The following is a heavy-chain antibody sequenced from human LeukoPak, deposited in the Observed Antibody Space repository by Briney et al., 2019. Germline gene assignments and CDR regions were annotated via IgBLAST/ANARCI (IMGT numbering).Heavy chain of an antibody. V-gene: IGHV1-69*05. CDR2: IIPIFGTA. CDR1: GGTFSSYA. Sequence: SSVKVSCKASGGTFSSYAISWVRQAPGQGREWMGGIIPIFGTANYAQKFQGRGTITTDESTSTAYMELSSLRSEETAVYHCARPGASLGTLSLNDLPXNWSDPSGQGNLVTVSS. J-gene: IGHJ5*02. CDR3: ARPGASLGTLSLNDLPXNWSDP. D-gene: IGHD3-16*02.